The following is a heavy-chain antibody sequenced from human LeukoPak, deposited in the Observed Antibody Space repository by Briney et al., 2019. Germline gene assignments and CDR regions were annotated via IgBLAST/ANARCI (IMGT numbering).Heavy chain of an antibody. V-gene: IGHV1-8*03. J-gene: IGHJ4*02. D-gene: IGHD2-8*01. CDR3: ARGIPLGYCTYGVCYPPYYFDF. CDR1: GYTFISYN. Sequence: GASVKVSCKASGYTFISYNINWVRQATGQGLEWMGWLNPRSGNAVYLQKFQGRLTITRDTSTDTVHMDLSSLTAEDTAVYYCARGIPLGYCTYGVCYPPYYFDFWGQGTLVTASS. CDR2: LNPRSGNA.